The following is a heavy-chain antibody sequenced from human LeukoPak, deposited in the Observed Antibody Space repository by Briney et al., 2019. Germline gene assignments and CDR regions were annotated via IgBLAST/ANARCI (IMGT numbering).Heavy chain of an antibody. CDR3: TTAGPHISGHPLDY. CDR2: RKSNPDGGTT. D-gene: IGHD2-15*01. J-gene: IGHJ4*02. V-gene: IGHV3-15*05. CDR1: GLTYRNAW. Sequence: GGSLRLSXVASGLTYRNAWMTWVGQAPGKGLEWVGRRKSNPDGGTTDFAASVKGRFFISRDDSKSTLSLQMNSLKIEDTAVYYCTTAGPHISGHPLDYWGQGIPVTVSS.